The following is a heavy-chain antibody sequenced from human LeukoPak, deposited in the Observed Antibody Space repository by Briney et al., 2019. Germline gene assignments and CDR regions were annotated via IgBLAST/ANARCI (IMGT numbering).Heavy chain of an antibody. CDR3: AKVSKQWPHGYLDF. CDR1: GFTFISYA. Sequence: PGGSLRLSCAASGFTFISYAMTWVRQAPGKGLEWVSGIYGSGQTTYYADSVKGRFTISRDNSKNTLYLQMSRLRLGDTAVYYCAKVSKQWPHGYLDFWGQGALVTVSS. CDR2: IYGSGQTT. J-gene: IGHJ4*02. V-gene: IGHV3-23*01. D-gene: IGHD6-19*01.